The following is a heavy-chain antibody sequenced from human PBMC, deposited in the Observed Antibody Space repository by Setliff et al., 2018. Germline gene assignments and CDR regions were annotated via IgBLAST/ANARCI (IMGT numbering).Heavy chain of an antibody. Sequence: SETLSLTCSVSGGSISSGGFYWSWIRQSAGRGLEWIGHFHTGGATDYNLSLKSRVTISLDSSKNQFSLRLSSVTAADAAVYFCARGSATIGEFPLYYFDKWGQGIPVTVSS. V-gene: IGHV4-61*09. CDR1: GGSISSGGFY. D-gene: IGHD3-10*01. CDR2: FHTGGAT. CDR3: ARGSATIGEFPLYYFDK. J-gene: IGHJ4*02.